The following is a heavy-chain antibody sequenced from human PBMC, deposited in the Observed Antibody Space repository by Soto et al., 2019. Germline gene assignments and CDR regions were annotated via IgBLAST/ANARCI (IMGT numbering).Heavy chain of an antibody. J-gene: IGHJ6*03. CDR1: GFTFSSYS. V-gene: IGHV3-64*01. D-gene: IGHD6-6*01. CDR3: TRWGSSANYYYYYMDV. CDR2: ISSNGGNT. Sequence: GGSLRLSCAASGFTFSSYSMHWVRQAPGKGLEYVSAISSNGGNTYYANSVKGRFTISRDNSKNTLYLQMGSLRAEDMAVYYCTRWGSSANYYYYYMDVWGKGTTVTVSS.